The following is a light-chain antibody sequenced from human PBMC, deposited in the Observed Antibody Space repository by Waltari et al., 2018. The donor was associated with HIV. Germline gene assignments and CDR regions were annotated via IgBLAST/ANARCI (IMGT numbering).Light chain of an antibody. CDR1: QSVSSN. CDR2: GAS. CDR3: QQYNNWPRT. Sequence: EVVMTQSPATLSVSQGEGATLSCRASQSVSSNLAWYQQKPGQVPRLLIYGASTRATGIPARFSGSGSGTEFTLTISSLQSEDFAVYYCQQYNNWPRTFGQGTKVEIK. J-gene: IGKJ1*01. V-gene: IGKV3-15*01.